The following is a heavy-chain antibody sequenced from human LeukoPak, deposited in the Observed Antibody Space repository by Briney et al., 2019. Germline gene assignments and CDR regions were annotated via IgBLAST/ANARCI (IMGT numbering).Heavy chain of an antibody. J-gene: IGHJ4*02. CDR1: GGSISSYY. CDR3: AKGPTRGAYCGGDCLDY. CDR2: IYTSGST. V-gene: IGHV4-4*07. D-gene: IGHD2-21*01. Sequence: PSETLSLTCTVSGGSISSYYWSWIRQPAGKGLEWIGRIYTSGSTNYNPSLKSRVTMSVDTSKNQFSLKLSSVTAADTAVYYCAKGPTRGAYCGGDCLDYWGQGTLVTVSS.